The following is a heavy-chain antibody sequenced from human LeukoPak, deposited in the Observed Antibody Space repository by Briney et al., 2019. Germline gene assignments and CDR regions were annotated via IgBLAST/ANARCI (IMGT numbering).Heavy chain of an antibody. V-gene: IGHV4-39*07. CDR3: ASEVTAIGNGMDV. J-gene: IGHJ6*02. D-gene: IGHD2-21*02. Sequence: PSETLSLTCTVSGGSISSSSYYWGWIRQPPGKGLEWIGSIYYSGSTYYNPSLKSRVTISVDTSKNQFSLKLSSVTAADTAVYYCASEVTAIGNGMDVWGQGTTVTVSS. CDR2: IYYSGST. CDR1: GGSISSSSYY.